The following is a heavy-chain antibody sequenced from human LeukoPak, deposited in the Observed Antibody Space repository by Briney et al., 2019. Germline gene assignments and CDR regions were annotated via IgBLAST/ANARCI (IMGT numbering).Heavy chain of an antibody. CDR2: ISSNGGST. J-gene: IGHJ4*02. CDR1: GFTFSSYA. V-gene: IGHV3-64*01. CDR3: AKTAYGSESYYTFDY. D-gene: IGHD3-10*01. Sequence: PGGSLRLSCAASGFTFSSYAMHWVRQAPGKGLEFVSGISSNGGSTYYANSVKGRFTISRDNSKNTLYLQMGSLRAEDTAVYYCAKTAYGSESYYTFDYWGQGTLVTVSS.